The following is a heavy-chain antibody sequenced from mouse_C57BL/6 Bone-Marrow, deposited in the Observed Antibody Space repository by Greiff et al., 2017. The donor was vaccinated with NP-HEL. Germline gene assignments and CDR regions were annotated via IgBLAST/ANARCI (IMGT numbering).Heavy chain of an antibody. J-gene: IGHJ2*01. CDR2: ISYDGSN. V-gene: IGHV3-6*01. Sequence: EVQRVESGPGLVKPSQSLSLTCSVTGYSITSGYYWNWIRQFPGNKLEWMGYISYDGSNNYNPSLKNRIYITRDTSKNQFFLKLNSVTTEDTATYYCAREGGYGYEYWGQGTTLTVSS. CDR3: AREGGYGYEY. D-gene: IGHD2-2*01. CDR1: GYSITSGYY.